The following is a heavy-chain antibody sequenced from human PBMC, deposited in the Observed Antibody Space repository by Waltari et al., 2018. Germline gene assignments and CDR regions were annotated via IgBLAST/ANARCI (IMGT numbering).Heavy chain of an antibody. J-gene: IGHJ6*02. D-gene: IGHD2-15*01. Sequence: QLQLQESGPGLVKPSETLSLTCTVSGGSISSSSYHWGWIRQPPVKGLEWIGSIYYSGSTYYNPSLKSRVTISVDTSKNQFSLKLSSVTAADTAVYYCAFTLGYCSGGSCYHDYYYYYGMDVWGQGTTVTVSS. V-gene: IGHV4-39*01. CDR3: AFTLGYCSGGSCYHDYYYYYGMDV. CDR2: IYYSGST. CDR1: GGSISSSSYH.